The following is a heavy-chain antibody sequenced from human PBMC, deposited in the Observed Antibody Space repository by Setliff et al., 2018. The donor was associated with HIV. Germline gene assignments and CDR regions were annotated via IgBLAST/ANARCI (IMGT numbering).Heavy chain of an antibody. D-gene: IGHD3-3*01. J-gene: IGHJ5*02. CDR1: GYTFTNYW. CDR3: ARHFGISYRSPFDP. Sequence: GESLKISCEASGYTFTNYWIGWVRQMPGKGLEWMGIIYPGDSDIIYSPSFQGQVTISADKSITTAYLQWSSLKASDTAMYYCARHFGISYRSPFDPWGQGTLVTVSS. V-gene: IGHV5-51*01. CDR2: IYPGDSDI.